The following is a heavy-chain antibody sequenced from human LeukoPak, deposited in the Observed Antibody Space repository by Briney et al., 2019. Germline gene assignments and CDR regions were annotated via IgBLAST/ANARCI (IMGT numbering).Heavy chain of an antibody. J-gene: IGHJ4*02. V-gene: IGHV3-23*01. Sequence: GGSLRLSCAVSGFTFDNYRMSWVRQAPGKGLEWVSTVNADGGNTYYADSVKGRFTISRDNSKSTLILQMNSLRVEDTALYYCTKRVKYGGTWDHFADWGQGTLVTVSS. CDR1: GFTFDNYR. CDR2: VNADGGNT. CDR3: TKRVKYGGTWDHFAD. D-gene: IGHD1-26*01.